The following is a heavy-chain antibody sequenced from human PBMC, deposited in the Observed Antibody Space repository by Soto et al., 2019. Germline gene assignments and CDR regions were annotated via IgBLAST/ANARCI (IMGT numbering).Heavy chain of an antibody. J-gene: IGHJ1*01. CDR3: PLPPLSSGYHLDH. D-gene: IGHD5-12*01. CDR1: GFTFSSYA. Sequence: EVQLLDSGGGLVQPGGSLRLSCAASGFTFSSYAMNWVRQAPGKGLDWVSAISGSGGSTYYADSVKGRFTISRDNSKNTLYLHIRSLRAADPAVYHCPLPPLSSGYHLDHWGQATLSTLSS. V-gene: IGHV3-23*01. CDR2: ISGSGGST.